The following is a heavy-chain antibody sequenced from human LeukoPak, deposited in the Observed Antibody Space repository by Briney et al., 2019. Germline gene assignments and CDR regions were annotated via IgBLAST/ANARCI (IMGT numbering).Heavy chain of an antibody. D-gene: IGHD3-22*01. CDR1: GGSISSSTYY. Sequence: SETLSLTCTVSGGSISSSTYYWGWIRQPPGKGLEWIGSTYYSGSTYYNPSLKSRVTISVDTSKNQFSLKLSSVTAADTAVYYCARHYYDSSGYYSGFDYWGQGTLVTVSS. V-gene: IGHV4-39*01. J-gene: IGHJ4*02. CDR3: ARHYYDSSGYYSGFDY. CDR2: TYYSGST.